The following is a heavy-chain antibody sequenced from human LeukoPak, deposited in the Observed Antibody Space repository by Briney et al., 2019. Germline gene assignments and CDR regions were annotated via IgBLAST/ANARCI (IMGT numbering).Heavy chain of an antibody. CDR1: GFTVSSNY. J-gene: IGHJ4*02. CDR2: IYSGGST. D-gene: IGHD6-13*01. Sequence: PGGSLRLSCAASGFTVSSNYMSWVRQAPGKGLEWVSVIYSGGSTYYADSVKGRFTISRDNSKNTLYLQMNSLRAEDTAVYYCAISYSSSWTFDYWGQGTLVTASS. V-gene: IGHV3-53*01. CDR3: AISYSSSWTFDY.